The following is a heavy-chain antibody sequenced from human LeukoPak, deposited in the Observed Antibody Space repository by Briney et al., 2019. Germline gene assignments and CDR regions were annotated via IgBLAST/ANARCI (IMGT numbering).Heavy chain of an antibody. V-gene: IGHV3-74*01. J-gene: IGHJ6*02. CDR3: TRDANHYGGMDV. CDR2: IHSDGSTT. CDR1: GFTFSDYF. Sequence: PGGSLRLSCAASGFTFSDYFMSWIRQAPGKGLVWVSRIHSDGSTTDYADSVKGRFTITRDSAKNTLYLEMNSLRVEDTAVYYCTRDANHYGGMDVWGQGTTVTVSS.